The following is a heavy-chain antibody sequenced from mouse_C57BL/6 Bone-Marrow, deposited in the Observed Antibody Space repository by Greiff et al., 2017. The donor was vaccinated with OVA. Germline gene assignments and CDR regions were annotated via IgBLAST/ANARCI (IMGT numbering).Heavy chain of an antibody. CDR1: GYTFTSYW. Sequence: QVQLQQPGAELVMPGASVKLSCKASGYTFTSYWMHWVKQRPGQGLEWIGEIDPSDSYTNYNQKFKGKSTLTVDKSSSTAYMQLSSLTSEDSAVYYCSRSRTKDYAMDYWGQGTSVTVSS. CDR2: IDPSDSYT. V-gene: IGHV1-69*01. J-gene: IGHJ4*01. CDR3: SRSRTKDYAMDY.